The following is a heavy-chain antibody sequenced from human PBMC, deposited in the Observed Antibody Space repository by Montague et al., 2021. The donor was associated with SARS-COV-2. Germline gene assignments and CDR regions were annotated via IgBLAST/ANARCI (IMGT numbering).Heavy chain of an antibody. Sequence: CAISGDSVSSNSATWNWVRQSPSRDLEWLGMTYYRSKWYNDYAVSVRGRVTINPDTSKNQFSLQLNSVTPEDTAIYYCTSGREGNYNVMDVWGQGTTVTVSS. V-gene: IGHV6-1*01. J-gene: IGHJ6*01. CDR1: GDSVSSNSAT. CDR3: TSGREGNYNVMDV. D-gene: IGHD1-1*01. CDR2: TYYRSKWYN.